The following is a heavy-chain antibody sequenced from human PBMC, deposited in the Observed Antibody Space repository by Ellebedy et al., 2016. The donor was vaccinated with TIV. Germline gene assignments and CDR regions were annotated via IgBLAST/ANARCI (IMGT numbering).Heavy chain of an antibody. CDR2: ISFDGSDT. CDR1: GFKFNTYG. Sequence: GESLKISCAASGFKFNTYGIHWVRQAPGKGLEWVAGISFDGSDTYFAASVKGRFTIARDNSNNILNLQMSYLRPEDTAVYYCAKSKLQFLEWLSYALDIWGQGTAVTVSS. CDR3: AKSKLQFLEWLSYALDI. D-gene: IGHD3-3*01. V-gene: IGHV3-30*18. J-gene: IGHJ3*02.